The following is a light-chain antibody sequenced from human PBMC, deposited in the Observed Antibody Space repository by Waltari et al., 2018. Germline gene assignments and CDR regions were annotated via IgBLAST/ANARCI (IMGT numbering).Light chain of an antibody. CDR2: FGS. Sequence: DIVMTQSPLSLPVTPGEPASISCRSSQSLLHTNGYNLLDWYLQKPGQSPQLLIYFGSNRASGVPDRCGGSGSGRDFTLKISRVEAEDVGVYYCMQALQTPWTFGQGTKVEIK. CDR3: MQALQTPWT. CDR1: QSLLHTNGYNL. J-gene: IGKJ1*01. V-gene: IGKV2-28*01.